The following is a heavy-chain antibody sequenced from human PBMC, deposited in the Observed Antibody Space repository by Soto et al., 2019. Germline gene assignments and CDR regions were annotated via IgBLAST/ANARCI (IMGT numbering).Heavy chain of an antibody. CDR3: ARDYDFWSGYYSDY. Sequence: GASVKVSCKASGYTFTSYGISWVRQAPGQGLEWMGWISAYNGNTNYAQKLQGRVTMTTDTSTSTAYMELRSLRSDDAAVYYCARDYDFWSGYYSDYWGQGTLVTVSS. CDR2: ISAYNGNT. D-gene: IGHD3-3*01. V-gene: IGHV1-18*01. CDR1: GYTFTSYG. J-gene: IGHJ4*02.